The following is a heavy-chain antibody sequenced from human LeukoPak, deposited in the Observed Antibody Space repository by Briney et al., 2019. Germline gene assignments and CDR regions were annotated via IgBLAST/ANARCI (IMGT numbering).Heavy chain of an antibody. D-gene: IGHD4-23*01. Sequence: GGSLRLSCAASGFTFSNAWMSWVRQAPGKGLEWVGRIKSKTDGGTTDYAAPVKGRFTISRDDSKNTLYLQMNSLKTEDTAVYYCTINGGNVDPTDLWGRGTLVTVSS. CDR1: GFTFSNAW. CDR3: TINGGNVDPTDL. CDR2: IKSKTDGGTT. V-gene: IGHV3-15*01. J-gene: IGHJ2*01.